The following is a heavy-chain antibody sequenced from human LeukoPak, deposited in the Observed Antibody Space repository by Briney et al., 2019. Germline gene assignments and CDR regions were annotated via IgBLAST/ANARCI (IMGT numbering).Heavy chain of an antibody. CDR1: GFSFNIYT. CDR2: ISSSGSYI. D-gene: IGHD3-22*01. Sequence: GGSLRLSCAASGFSFNIYTMNWVRQAPGKGLEWVSSISSSGSYISQADSLKGRFTISRDNAQNSLYLQMNSLRAEDKAVYYCARGALYDSSGNRYFQPWGQGTLVTVSS. J-gene: IGHJ1*01. CDR3: ARGALYDSSGNRYFQP. V-gene: IGHV3-21*01.